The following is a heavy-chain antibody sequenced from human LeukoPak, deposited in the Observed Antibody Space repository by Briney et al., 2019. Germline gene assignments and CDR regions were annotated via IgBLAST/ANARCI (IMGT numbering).Heavy chain of an antibody. Sequence: SETLSLTCAVYGGSFSGYYWSWIRQPPGKGLEWIGEINHSGSTNYNPSLKSRITISVDTSKNQFSLKLSSVTAADTAVYYCAIDHSSGWYYWGQGTLVTVSS. CDR2: INHSGST. D-gene: IGHD6-19*01. CDR1: GGSFSGYY. J-gene: IGHJ4*02. CDR3: AIDHSSGWYY. V-gene: IGHV4-34*01.